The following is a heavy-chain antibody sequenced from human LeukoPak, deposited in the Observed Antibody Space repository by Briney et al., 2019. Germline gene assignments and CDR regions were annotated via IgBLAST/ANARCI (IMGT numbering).Heavy chain of an antibody. V-gene: IGHV4-4*07. D-gene: IGHD3-10*01. CDR2: IYTSGST. CDR3: ARAPLFYYGSGSWWDFFDY. Sequence: SETLSLTCTVSGGSISSYYWSWIRQPAGKGLEWIGRIYTSGSTNYNPSLKSRVTMSVDTSKNQFSLKLSSVTAADTAVYYCARAPLFYYGSGSWWDFFDYWGQGTLVTVSS. CDR1: GGSISSYY. J-gene: IGHJ4*02.